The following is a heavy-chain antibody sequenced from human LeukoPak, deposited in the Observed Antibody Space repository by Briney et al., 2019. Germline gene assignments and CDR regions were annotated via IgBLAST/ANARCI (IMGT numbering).Heavy chain of an antibody. CDR3: ARDRNSGSSLDI. V-gene: IGHV1-2*02. CDR2: ISPNSGGT. Sequence: ASVKVSCKASGYTFTDYYIYWMRQAPGQGLEWMGWISPNSGGTNYAQNFQGRVTMTRDTSISTAYMELSSLKSDDTAVYYCARDRNSGSSLDIWGQGTMLTVSS. D-gene: IGHD6-6*01. J-gene: IGHJ3*02. CDR1: GYTFTDYY.